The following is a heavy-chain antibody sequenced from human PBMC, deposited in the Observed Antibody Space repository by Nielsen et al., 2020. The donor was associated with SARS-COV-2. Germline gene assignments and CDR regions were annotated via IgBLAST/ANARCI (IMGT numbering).Heavy chain of an antibody. CDR1: GGSISSGSYY. D-gene: IGHD3-22*01. Sequence: SETLSLTCTVSGGSISSGSYYWSWIRQPPGKGLEWIGEINHSGSTNYNPSLKSRVTISVDTSKNQFSLKLSSVTAADTAVYYCASRPGYDSSGYYYFQHWGQGTLVTVSS. CDR2: INHSGST. J-gene: IGHJ1*01. V-gene: IGHV4-39*07. CDR3: ASRPGYDSSGYYYFQH.